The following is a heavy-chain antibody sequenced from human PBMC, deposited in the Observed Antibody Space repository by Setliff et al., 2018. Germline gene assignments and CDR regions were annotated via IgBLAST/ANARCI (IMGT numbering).Heavy chain of an antibody. CDR2: INPSGGLT. J-gene: IGHJ4*02. D-gene: IGHD3-9*01. CDR1: GYTLSKYY. Sequence: GASVKVSCKASGYTLSKYYMHWVRQAPGQGLEWMGIINPSGGLTKYAQKFQGRVTMTMDASITTVYMELSRLTSDDTAVYYCVRQDILTSYYMFDYWGQGTLVTVSS. CDR3: VRQDILTSYYMFDY. V-gene: IGHV1-46*01.